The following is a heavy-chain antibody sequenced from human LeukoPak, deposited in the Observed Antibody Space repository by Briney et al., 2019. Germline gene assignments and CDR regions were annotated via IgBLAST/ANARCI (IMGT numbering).Heavy chain of an antibody. J-gene: IGHJ4*02. V-gene: IGHV3-74*01. CDR3: ARTSYSRGDCHFYFDY. CDR1: GFSFGNYW. Sequence: GGSLRLSCAASGFSFGNYWMHWVRQTPGKGLLWVSRIDVDGSKTDYADSVKGRFTISRDNATTTLYLQMITLTHQDTALYFCARTSYSRGDCHFYFDYWGRGTLVTVSS. CDR2: IDVDGSKT. D-gene: IGHD2-21*02.